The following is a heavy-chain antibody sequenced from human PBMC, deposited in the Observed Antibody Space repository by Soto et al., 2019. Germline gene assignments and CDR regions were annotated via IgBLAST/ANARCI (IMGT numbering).Heavy chain of an antibody. CDR3: ARPYSSGWYHVDY. CDR2: IYPGDSDT. J-gene: IGHJ4*02. Sequence: GESLKISCKGSCYSFTSYWIGWVRQMPGKGLEWVGIIYPGDSDTRYGPSFRGQVTISADKAISTAYLQWSSLKASDTAMYYCARPYSSGWYHVDYWSQGTLVTVSS. V-gene: IGHV5-51*01. D-gene: IGHD6-19*01. CDR1: CYSFTSYW.